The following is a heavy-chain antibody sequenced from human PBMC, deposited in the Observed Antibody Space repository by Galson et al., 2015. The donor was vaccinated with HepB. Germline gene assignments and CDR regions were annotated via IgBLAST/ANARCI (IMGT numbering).Heavy chain of an antibody. V-gene: IGHV3-69-1*01. J-gene: IGHJ6*03. CDR2: ISSSGTV. Sequence: SLRLSCAASGFFFSDYNMNWVRQAPGKGLEWVSSISSSGTVYYADSLKGRSTISRDNAKNSLDLQVNSLRAEDTAVYYGARDLFAVLLPPTNYMDVWGTGTRVTVSS. D-gene: IGHD3-10*01. CDR3: ARDLFAVLLPPTNYMDV. CDR1: GFFFSDYN.